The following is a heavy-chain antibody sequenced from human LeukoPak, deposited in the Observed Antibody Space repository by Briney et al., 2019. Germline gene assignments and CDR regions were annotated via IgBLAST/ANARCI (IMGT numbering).Heavy chain of an antibody. CDR1: GDTVSSNGPD. V-gene: IGHV6-1*01. D-gene: IGHD6-13*01. Sequence: SQTLSLTCVISGDTVSSNGPDWNWVRQSPSRGLEWLGRTYYRSKWYYDYGDPVKSRITVSADTAKNQFSLQLTSVTPDDTAVYFCARDSGYVGSWSFDYWGQGTLVTVSS. CDR3: ARDSGYVGSWSFDY. J-gene: IGHJ4*02. CDR2: TYYRSKWYY.